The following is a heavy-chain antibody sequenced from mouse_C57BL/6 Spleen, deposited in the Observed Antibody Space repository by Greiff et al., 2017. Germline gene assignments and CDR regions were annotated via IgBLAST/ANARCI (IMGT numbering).Heavy chain of an antibody. CDR3: ARGLKLPAMDY. V-gene: IGHV1-82*01. CDR2: IYPGDGDT. Sequence: VQLQQSGPELVKPGASVKISCKASGYAFSSSWMNWVKQRPGKGLEWIGRIYPGDGDTNYNGKFKGKATLTADKSSSTAYMQLSSLTSEDSAVYFWARGLKLPAMDYWGQGTSVTVSS. CDR1: GYAFSSSW. D-gene: IGHD3-2*02. J-gene: IGHJ4*01.